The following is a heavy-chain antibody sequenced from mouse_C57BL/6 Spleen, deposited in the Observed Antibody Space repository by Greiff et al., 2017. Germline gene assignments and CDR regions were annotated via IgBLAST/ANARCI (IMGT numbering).Heavy chain of an antibody. CDR2: INPDSSTI. CDR1: GIDFSRYW. Sequence: DVQLQESGGGLVQPGGSLKLSCAASGIDFSRYWMSWVRRAPGKGLEWIGEINPDSSTINYAPSLKDKFIISRDNAKNTLYLQMSKVRSEDTALYYCARLGYYYGSSYDYAMDYWGQGTSVTVSS. V-gene: IGHV4-1*01. D-gene: IGHD1-1*01. CDR3: ARLGYYYGSSYDYAMDY. J-gene: IGHJ4*01.